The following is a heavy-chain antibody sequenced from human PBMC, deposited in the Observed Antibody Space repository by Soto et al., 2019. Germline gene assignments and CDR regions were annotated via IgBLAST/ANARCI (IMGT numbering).Heavy chain of an antibody. CDR1: GGTFSSYA. CDR2: IIPIFGTA. Sequence: QVQLVQSGAEVKKPGSSVKVSCKASGGTFSSYAISWVRQAPGQGLEWMGGIIPIFGTANYAQKFQGRVTSTADESTSTAYRELSSLRSEDTAVYYCARGSLAEVPNYYYGMDVWGQGATVTVSS. V-gene: IGHV1-69*12. D-gene: IGHD2-2*01. J-gene: IGHJ6*02. CDR3: ARGSLAEVPNYYYGMDV.